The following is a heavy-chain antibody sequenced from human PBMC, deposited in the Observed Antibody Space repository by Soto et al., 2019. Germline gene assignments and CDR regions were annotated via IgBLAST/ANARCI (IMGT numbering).Heavy chain of an antibody. J-gene: IGHJ4*02. Sequence: PGVSMRVSCKGSGYSCTSYWISWVRQMPGKGLEWMGRIDPSDSYTNYSPSFQGHVTISADKSISTAYLQWSSLKASDTAMYYCASHTPTFGLRVLSYWGQGTLVTVSS. CDR3: ASHTPTFGLRVLSY. D-gene: IGHD2-15*01. CDR2: IDPSDSYT. V-gene: IGHV5-10-1*01. CDR1: GYSCTSYW.